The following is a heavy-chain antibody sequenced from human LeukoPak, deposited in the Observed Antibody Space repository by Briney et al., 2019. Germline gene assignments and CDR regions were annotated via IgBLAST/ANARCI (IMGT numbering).Heavy chain of an antibody. D-gene: IGHD6-19*01. J-gene: IGHJ3*02. V-gene: IGHV3-48*01. CDR1: GFTFSSYS. Sequence: GRSLRLSCAASGFTFSSYSMNWVRQAPGKGLEWVSYISSSSSTIYYADSVKGRFTISRDNAKNSLYLQMNSLRAEDTAVYYCASFSVAGRTRGVFDIWGQGTMVTVSS. CDR3: ASFSVAGRTRGVFDI. CDR2: ISSSSSTI.